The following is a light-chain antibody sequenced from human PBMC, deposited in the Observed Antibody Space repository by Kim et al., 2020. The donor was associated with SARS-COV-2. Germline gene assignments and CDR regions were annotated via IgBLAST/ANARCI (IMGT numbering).Light chain of an antibody. J-gene: IGKJ3*01. V-gene: IGKV4-1*01. CDR3: QQYETIPFT. Sequence: IEMTQSPDSLAVSLGERATINCKSSQSVLYSSNNKNYFAWYQQKPGQPPKLLIYWASTRESGVPDRFSGSGSGTDFTLTISSLQAEDVAVYYCQQYETIPFTFGPGTKVDIK. CDR1: QSVLYSSNNKNY. CDR2: WAS.